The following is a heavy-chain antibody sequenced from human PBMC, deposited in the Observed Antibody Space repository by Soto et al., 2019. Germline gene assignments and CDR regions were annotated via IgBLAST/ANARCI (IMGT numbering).Heavy chain of an antibody. CDR1: GFTFSDYW. J-gene: IGHJ6*02. V-gene: IGHV3-74*01. CDR2: ISSDGTGT. CDR3: ACSYGMDV. Sequence: EMPLVESGGDLVQPGGSLRLSCAASGFTFSDYWMHWVRHAPGKGLVWVSRISSDGTGTTYAESVKGRFTISRDNAKIILYLQMNSLRDEDTAVYYCACSYGMDVWGQGTTVIVSS. D-gene: IGHD3-10*02.